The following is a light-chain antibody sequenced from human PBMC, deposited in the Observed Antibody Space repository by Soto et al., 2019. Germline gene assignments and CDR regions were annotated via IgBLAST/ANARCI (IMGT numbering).Light chain of an antibody. CDR2: DAF. CDR3: QHRSSWPLT. J-gene: IGKJ4*01. CDR1: QSVGSY. V-gene: IGKV3-11*01. Sequence: EIVLTQSPATLSLSPGERATLSCRASQSVGSYFAWYQQKPGQAPRLLIYDAFSRATGIPARFSGSGSGTDFTLTISSLEPEDFAVYVCQHRSSWPLTFGGGTMVEIK.